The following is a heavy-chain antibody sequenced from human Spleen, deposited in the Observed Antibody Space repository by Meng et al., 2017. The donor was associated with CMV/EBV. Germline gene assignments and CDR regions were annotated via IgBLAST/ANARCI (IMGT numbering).Heavy chain of an antibody. Sequence: SETLSLTCTVSGGSISSNSYYWSWIRQPPGKGLEWIGYIYYSGSTNYNPSLKSRVTISVDTSKNQFSLKLSSVTAADTAVYYCARVSTIQLGMDVWGQGTTVTVSS. D-gene: IGHD5/OR15-5a*01. CDR1: GGSISSNSYY. CDR2: IYYSGST. CDR3: ARVSTIQLGMDV. V-gene: IGHV4-61*01. J-gene: IGHJ6*02.